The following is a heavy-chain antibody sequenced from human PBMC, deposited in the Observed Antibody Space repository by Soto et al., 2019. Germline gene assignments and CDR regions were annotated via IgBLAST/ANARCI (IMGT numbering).Heavy chain of an antibody. Sequence: GGSLRLSCAASGFTFSSYAMSWVRQAPGKGLEWVSAISGSGGSTYYADSVKGRFTISRDNSKNTLYLQMNSLRAEDTAVYYCAKDIRGYSYGSKPPNWFDPWGQGTLVTVSS. V-gene: IGHV3-23*01. CDR1: GFTFSSYA. CDR3: AKDIRGYSYGSKPPNWFDP. J-gene: IGHJ5*02. CDR2: ISGSGGST. D-gene: IGHD5-18*01.